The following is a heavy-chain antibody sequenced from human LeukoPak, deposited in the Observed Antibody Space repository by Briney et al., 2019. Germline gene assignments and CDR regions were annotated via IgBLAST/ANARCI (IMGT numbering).Heavy chain of an antibody. J-gene: IGHJ6*02. CDR3: ARGAYGGEEGMDV. D-gene: IGHD4-23*01. V-gene: IGHV3-66*01. Sequence: GGSLRLSCAASGFTVSSNYMSWVRQAPGKGLEWVSVIYSGGSTYYAGSVKGRFTISRDNFKNTLYLQMNSLRAEDTAVYYCARGAYGGEEGMDVWGQGTTVTVSS. CDR2: IYSGGST. CDR1: GFTVSSNY.